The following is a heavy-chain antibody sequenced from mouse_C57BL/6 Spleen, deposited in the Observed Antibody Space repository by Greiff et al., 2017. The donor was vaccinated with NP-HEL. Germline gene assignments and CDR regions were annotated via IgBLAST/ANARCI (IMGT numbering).Heavy chain of an antibody. J-gene: IGHJ2*01. V-gene: IGHV1-50*01. CDR3: ARERSSGYGC. D-gene: IGHD3-2*02. CDR2: IDPSDSYT. Sequence: QVQLQQPGAELVKPGASVKLSCKASGYTFTSYWMQWVKQRPGQGLEWIGEIDPSDSYTNYNQKFKGKATLTVDTSSSTAYMQLSSLTSEDSAVYYCARERSSGYGCWGQGTTLTVSS. CDR1: GYTFTSYW.